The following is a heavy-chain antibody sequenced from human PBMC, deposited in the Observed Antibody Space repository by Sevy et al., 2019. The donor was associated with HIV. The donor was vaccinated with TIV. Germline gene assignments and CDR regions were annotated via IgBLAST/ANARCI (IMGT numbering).Heavy chain of an antibody. V-gene: IGHV3-15*07. CDR3: SMEDGYNYFDY. D-gene: IGHD5-12*01. J-gene: IGHJ4*02. CDR1: GFTLNKAW. CDR2: IKSETDGGTT. Sequence: GGSLRLSCAASGFTLNKAWMNWVRQAPGKGLEWVGRIKSETDGGTTDYAEPVKGRFSISRDDSKNTLYLQMNSLKIEDTVVYYCSMEDGYNYFDYWGQRALVTVSS.